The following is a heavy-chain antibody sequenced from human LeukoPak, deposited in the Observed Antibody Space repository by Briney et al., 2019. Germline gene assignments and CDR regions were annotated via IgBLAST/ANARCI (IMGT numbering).Heavy chain of an antibody. D-gene: IGHD6-19*01. CDR1: GFTFSSYG. Sequence: PGGSLRLSCAASGFTFSSYGMNWVRQAPGKGLEWVAFTRYDEDNKYYADSVKGRFTISRDNSKNTLHLQMNSLRAEDTAVYYCVKGAQQWLPQTCFDSWGQGTLVTVSS. V-gene: IGHV3-30*02. J-gene: IGHJ4*02. CDR3: VKGAQQWLPQTCFDS. CDR2: TRYDEDNK.